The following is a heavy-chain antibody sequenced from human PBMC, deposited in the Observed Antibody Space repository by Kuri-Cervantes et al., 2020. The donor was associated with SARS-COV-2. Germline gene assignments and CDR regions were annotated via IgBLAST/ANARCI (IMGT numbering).Heavy chain of an antibody. J-gene: IGHJ4*02. CDR3: ARLAKMVRGVIGLDY. V-gene: IGHV5-10-1*01. CDR2: IDPSDSYT. D-gene: IGHD3-10*01. CDR1: GYSFTSYW. Sequence: GGSLRLSCKGSGYSFTSYWISWVRQMPGKVLEWMGRIDPSDSYTNYSPSFQGHVTISADKSISTAYLQWSSLKASDTAMYYCARLAKMVRGVIGLDYWGQGTLVTVSS.